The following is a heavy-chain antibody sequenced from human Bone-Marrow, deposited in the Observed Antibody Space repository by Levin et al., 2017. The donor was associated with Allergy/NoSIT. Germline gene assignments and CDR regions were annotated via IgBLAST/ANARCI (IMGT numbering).Heavy chain of an antibody. CDR1: GGSMTIGGYA. J-gene: IGHJ5*02. CDR2: IYYRGST. CDR3: ARGLTTRLNYFDP. Sequence: SQTLSLTCAVSGGSMTIGGYAWSWIRQPPGKGLEWIGYIYYRGSTYYNPSLHSRVAMSVDTSQNQFSLTVYSVTAADTAVYYCARGLTTRLNYFDPWGQGTLVTVSS. D-gene: IGHD4-11*01. V-gene: IGHV4-30-2*01.